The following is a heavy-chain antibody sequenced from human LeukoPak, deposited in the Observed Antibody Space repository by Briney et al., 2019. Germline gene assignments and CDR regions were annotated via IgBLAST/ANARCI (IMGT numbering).Heavy chain of an antibody. V-gene: IGHV4-59*01. CDR3: ARAQVGATNY. J-gene: IGHJ4*02. CDR1: GGSISSYY. CDR2: IYYSGST. D-gene: IGHD1-26*01. Sequence: SETLSLTCTVSGGSISSYYWSWIRQPPGKGLEWIGYIYYSGSTNYNPSLKSRVTISVDTSKNQFSLKLSSVTAAGTAVYSCARAQVGATNYWGQGTLVTVSS.